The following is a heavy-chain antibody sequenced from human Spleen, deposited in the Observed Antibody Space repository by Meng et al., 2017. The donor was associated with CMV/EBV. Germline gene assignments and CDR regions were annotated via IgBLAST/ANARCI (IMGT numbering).Heavy chain of an antibody. CDR3: ARSGSSGWIDY. CDR2: TYYRSKWNY. V-gene: IGHV6-1*01. CDR1: VDSAVSKRAS. Sequence: LQQLGPGRVKPPQTLSPTSDISVDSAVSKRASWNWIRQSPSRGLEWLGRTYYRSKWNYGYAVSVKSRITINPDSSKNQFSPQLNSVTPEDTAMYYCARSGSSGWIDYWGQGTLVTVSS. D-gene: IGHD6-19*01. J-gene: IGHJ4*02.